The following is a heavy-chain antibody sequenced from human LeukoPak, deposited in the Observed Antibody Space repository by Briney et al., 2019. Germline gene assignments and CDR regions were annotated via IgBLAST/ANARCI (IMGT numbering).Heavy chain of an antibody. J-gene: IGHJ4*02. CDR3: ARADIFYSGGFDS. CDR1: XGXISNYY. V-gene: IGHV4-4*07. CDR2: IYSSGDT. D-gene: IGHD2-15*01. Sequence: SETXSLTCXXSXGXISNYYXXWIRQPAGKGLEWIGRIYSSGDTNYNPSLKSRVTMSVDTSKNQFSLKLTSVTAADTAVYCARADIFYSGGFDSWGQGTLVTVSS.